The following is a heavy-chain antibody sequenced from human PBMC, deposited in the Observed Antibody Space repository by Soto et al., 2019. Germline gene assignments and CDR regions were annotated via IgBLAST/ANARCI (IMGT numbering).Heavy chain of an antibody. J-gene: IGHJ4*02. V-gene: IGHV1-24*01. CDR1: GYTLTELS. D-gene: IGHD3-3*01. Sequence: GASVKVSCKVSGYTLTELSMHWVRQAPGKGLEWMGGFDPEDGETIYAQKFQGRVTMTEDTSTDTAYMELSSLRSGDTAVYYCATDFSYYDFWSGPPADNWGQGTLVTVSS. CDR2: FDPEDGET. CDR3: ATDFSYYDFWSGPPADN.